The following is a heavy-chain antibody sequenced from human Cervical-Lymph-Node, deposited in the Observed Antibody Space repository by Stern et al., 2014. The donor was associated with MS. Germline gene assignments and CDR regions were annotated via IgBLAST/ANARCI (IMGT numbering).Heavy chain of an antibody. CDR1: GFTFSNYG. Sequence: VQLVESGGGVVQPGRSLRLSCAASGFTFSNYGMHWVRQAPGKGLEWVAVIWFDGNDKYYADSVKGRFTISRDNSKNTVYLQMNSLRAEDTAVYYCAMGLRYCSTTTCLDYWGQGTLVTVSS. CDR2: IWFDGNDK. V-gene: IGHV3-33*03. J-gene: IGHJ4*02. CDR3: AMGLRYCSTTTCLDY. D-gene: IGHD2-2*01.